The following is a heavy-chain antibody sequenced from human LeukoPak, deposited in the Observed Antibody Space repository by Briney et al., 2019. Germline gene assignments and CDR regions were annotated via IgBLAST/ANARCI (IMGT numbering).Heavy chain of an antibody. CDR2: ISSSGSTI. J-gene: IGHJ4*02. D-gene: IGHD5-18*01. CDR1: GFTFSSYS. V-gene: IGHV3-48*04. CDR3: ARGRGVYSYGETYYFDY. Sequence: GGSLRLSCAASGFTFSSYSMNWVRQAPGKGLEWVSYISSSGSTIYYADSVKGRFTLSRDNAKNSLYLQMNSLRAEDTAVYYCARGRGVYSYGETYYFDYWGQGTLVTVSS.